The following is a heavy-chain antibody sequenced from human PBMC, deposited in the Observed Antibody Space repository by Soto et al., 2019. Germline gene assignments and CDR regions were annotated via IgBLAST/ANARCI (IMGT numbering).Heavy chain of an antibody. Sequence: GESLKISCKGSGYSFTSYWIGWVRQMPGKGLEWMGIIYPGDSNTRYSPSLQGQVTISVDKSISTTYLQWSSLKATDTAMYYCARHAYDFWSGHPNPRYYYGMDVWGQGTTVTVSS. CDR2: IYPGDSNT. D-gene: IGHD3-3*01. CDR1: GYSFTSYW. J-gene: IGHJ6*02. CDR3: ARHAYDFWSGHPNPRYYYGMDV. V-gene: IGHV5-51*01.